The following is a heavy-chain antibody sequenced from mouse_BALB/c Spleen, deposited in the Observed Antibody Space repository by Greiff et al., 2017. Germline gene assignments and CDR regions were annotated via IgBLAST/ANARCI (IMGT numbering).Heavy chain of an antibody. Sequence: EVQRVESGPGLVKPSQSLSLTCTVTGYSITSDYAWNWIRQFPGNKLEWMGYISYSGSTSYNPSLKSRISITRDTSKNQFFLQLNSVTTEDTATYYCARGDWTFDYWGQGTTLTVSS. CDR2: ISYSGST. D-gene: IGHD4-1*01. J-gene: IGHJ2*01. CDR3: ARGDWTFDY. V-gene: IGHV3-2*02. CDR1: GYSITSDYA.